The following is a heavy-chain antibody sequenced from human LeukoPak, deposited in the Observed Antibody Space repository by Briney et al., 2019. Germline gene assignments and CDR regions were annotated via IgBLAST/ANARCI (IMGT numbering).Heavy chain of an antibody. D-gene: IGHD2-15*01. CDR1: GFTFSSHG. CDR2: IWYDGSNK. J-gene: IGHJ4*02. V-gene: IGHV3-33*01. Sequence: GGSLRLSCAASGFTFSSHGMHWVRQAPGKGLEWVAVIWYDGSNKYYADSVKGRFTISRDNSKNTLYLQMNSLRAEDTAVYYCARDIGGNEFDYWGQGTLVTVSS. CDR3: ARDIGGNEFDY.